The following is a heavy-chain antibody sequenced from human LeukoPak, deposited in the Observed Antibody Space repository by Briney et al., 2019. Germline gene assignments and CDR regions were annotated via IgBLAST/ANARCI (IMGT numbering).Heavy chain of an antibody. V-gene: IGHV3-53*01. CDR1: GFTVSSKY. CDR2: IYSGSTT. D-gene: IGHD2-2*01. J-gene: IGHJ4*02. CDR3: ARLRGYCSSNSCYPLGY. Sequence: PGGSLRLSCAASGFTVSSKYMSWVRQAPGKGLEWVSVIYSGSTTFYADSMKGRFSISRDNSKNTLYLQMNSLRAEDTAVYYCARLRGYCSSNSCYPLGYWGQGTLVTVSS.